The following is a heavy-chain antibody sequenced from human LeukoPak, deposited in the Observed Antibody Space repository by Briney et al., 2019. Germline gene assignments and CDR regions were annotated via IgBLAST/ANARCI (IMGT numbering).Heavy chain of an antibody. Sequence: GGSLRLSCSASGLTFSSYGMHWVRQAPGKGLEWVAVISNDGSNKDYADSVKGRFTISRDNSKNTLYLQMNSLRADDTAVYYCAKPLHYYYSNVAWYFDLWGRGTVVTVSS. V-gene: IGHV3-30*18. D-gene: IGHD3-22*01. J-gene: IGHJ2*01. CDR3: AKPLHYYYSNVAWYFDL. CDR1: GLTFSSYG. CDR2: ISNDGSNK.